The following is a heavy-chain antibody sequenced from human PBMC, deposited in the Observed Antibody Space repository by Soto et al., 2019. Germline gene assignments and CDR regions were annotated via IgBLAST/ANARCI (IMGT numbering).Heavy chain of an antibody. V-gene: IGHV3-30-3*01. Sequence: QVQLVESGGGVVQPGRSLRLSCAASGFTFSSYAMHWVRQAPGKGLEWVAVISYDGSNKYYADSVKGRFTISRDNSKNTLYLQMNSLRAEDTAVYYCARGVVPAAMHYYGMDVW. CDR1: GFTFSSYA. D-gene: IGHD2-2*01. CDR3: ARGVVPAAMHYYGMDV. CDR2: ISYDGSNK. J-gene: IGHJ6*01.